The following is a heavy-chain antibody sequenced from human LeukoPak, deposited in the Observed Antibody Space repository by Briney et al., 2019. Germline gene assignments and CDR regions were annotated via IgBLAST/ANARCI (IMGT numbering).Heavy chain of an antibody. V-gene: IGHV1-18*01. CDR1: GYTFTSYG. CDR3: SRDYYDFWTGYSYTLEH. CDR2: ISGYNGNT. D-gene: IGHD3-3*01. J-gene: IGHJ4*02. Sequence: ASVKVSCNASGYTFTSYGISWSRQAPGQGLEWMGWISGYNGNTHYAQKPPCRVTMTTDTSASTDYLELRSLRYDDTAVYLCSRDYYDFWTGYSYTLEHWGQGTLVTVSS.